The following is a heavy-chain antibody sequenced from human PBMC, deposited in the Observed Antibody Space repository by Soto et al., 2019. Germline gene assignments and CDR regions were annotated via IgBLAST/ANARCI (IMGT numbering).Heavy chain of an antibody. CDR2: ITSSSAFL. V-gene: IGHV3-21*01. D-gene: IGHD1-7*01. CDR1: GFTFSSYS. Sequence: EVQLVESGGGLVKPGGSLRLSCAASGFTFSSYSMNWVRQAPGKGLEWVSSITSSSAFLYYADSLKGRFTISRDNARNSLYLQMHSLRAEDTAVYYCARETASGTTNLDYWGQGTLVTVSS. J-gene: IGHJ4*02. CDR3: ARETASGTTNLDY.